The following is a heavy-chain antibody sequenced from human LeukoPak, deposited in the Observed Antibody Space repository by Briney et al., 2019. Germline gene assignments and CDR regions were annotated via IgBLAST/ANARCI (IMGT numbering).Heavy chain of an antibody. J-gene: IGHJ3*02. D-gene: IGHD6-13*01. CDR2: IRYDGSNK. V-gene: IGHV3-30*02. Sequence: GGSLTLSCAACGLPFSSYGMHWVRQAPGKGLEWVAFIRYDGSNKYYAGSVKGRFTISRDNSKNTLYLQKNSLRAEDTAVFYCAKGDSSSWSPAFDIWGQGTMVTVFS. CDR3: AKGDSSSWSPAFDI. CDR1: GLPFSSYG.